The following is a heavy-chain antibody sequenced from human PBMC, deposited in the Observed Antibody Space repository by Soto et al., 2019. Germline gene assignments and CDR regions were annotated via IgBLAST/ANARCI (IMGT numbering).Heavy chain of an antibody. Sequence: SLTLSLTCAISGDSVSSYSAAWNWIRQSPSGGLEWLGRTYYRSRFFSDYAESVKSRIIINPDTSKNQFSLQLKSVTPEDTAVYYCVRDRYSSSGWFDPWGQGTPVTVSS. V-gene: IGHV6-1*01. CDR2: TYYRSRFFS. CDR1: GDSVSSYSAA. D-gene: IGHD3-10*01. CDR3: VRDRYSSSGWFDP. J-gene: IGHJ5*02.